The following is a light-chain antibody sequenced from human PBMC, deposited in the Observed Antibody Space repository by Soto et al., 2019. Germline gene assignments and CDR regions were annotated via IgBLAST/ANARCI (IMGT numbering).Light chain of an antibody. CDR2: AAS. V-gene: IGKV1-6*01. J-gene: IGKJ3*01. CDR3: LQDYNYPRT. CDR1: QGIRND. Sequence: AIQMTQSPSSRSASVGDRVTITCRASQGIRNDLGWYQQKPGKAPKLLIYAASRLQSGLPSRFSGSGSGTDFTLTISSLQPEDFATYYCLQDYNYPRTFGHGTKVDI.